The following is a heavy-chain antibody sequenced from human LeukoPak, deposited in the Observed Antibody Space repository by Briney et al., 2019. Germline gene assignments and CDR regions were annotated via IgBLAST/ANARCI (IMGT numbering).Heavy chain of an antibody. CDR3: AKRGVVIRVILVGFHKEAYYFDF. D-gene: IGHD3-22*01. CDR1: GIALSNYG. J-gene: IGHJ4*02. CDR2: ISDSGGRT. V-gene: IGHV3-23*01. Sequence: GGSLRLSCAVSGIALSNYGMSWVRQAPGKGLEWVAGISDSGGRTNYADSVKGRFTISRDNPKNTLYLQMNSLRAEDTAVYFCAKRGVVIRVILVGFHKEAYYFDFWGQGALVTVSS.